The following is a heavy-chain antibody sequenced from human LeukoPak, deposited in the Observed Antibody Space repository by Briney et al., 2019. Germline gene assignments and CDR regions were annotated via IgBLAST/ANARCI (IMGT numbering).Heavy chain of an antibody. D-gene: IGHD2-2*01. J-gene: IGHJ4*02. Sequence: SETLSLTCAVSGYSISSGYYWGWIRQPPGKGLEWTGSIYHSGSTYYTPSLKSRVTISVDTSKNQFSLKLSSVTAADTAVYYCARYCSSTSCYEGVDYWGQGTLVTVSS. CDR3: ARYCSSTSCYEGVDY. V-gene: IGHV4-38-2*01. CDR1: GYSISSGYY. CDR2: IYHSGST.